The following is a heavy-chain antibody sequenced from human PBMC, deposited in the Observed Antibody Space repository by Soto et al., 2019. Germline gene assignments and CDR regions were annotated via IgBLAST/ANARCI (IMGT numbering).Heavy chain of an antibody. D-gene: IGHD4-17*01. J-gene: IGHJ4*02. CDR1: GGTFRSYT. CDR3: ARVPSTTVTTYYFDY. Sequence: SVKVSCKASGGTFRSYTISWVRQAPGQGLEWMGRIIPILGIANYAQKFQGRVTITADKSTSTAYMELSSLRSEDTAVYYCARVPSTTVTTYYFDYWGQGTLVTVSS. V-gene: IGHV1-69*02. CDR2: IIPILGIA.